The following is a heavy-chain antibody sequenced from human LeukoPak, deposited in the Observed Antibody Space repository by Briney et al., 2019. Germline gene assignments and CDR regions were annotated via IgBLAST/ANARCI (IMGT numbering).Heavy chain of an antibody. J-gene: IGHJ5*02. D-gene: IGHD2-15*01. CDR1: GHTFTSYA. Sequence: EASVKVSCKASGHTFTSYAMNWVRQAPGQGLEWMGWINTNTGNPTYAQGFTGRFVFSLDTSVSTAYLQISSLKAEDTAVYYCARDFKSLDIVVVVAALGWFDPWGQGTLVTVSS. CDR3: ARDFKSLDIVVVVAALGWFDP. CDR2: INTNTGNP. V-gene: IGHV7-4-1*02.